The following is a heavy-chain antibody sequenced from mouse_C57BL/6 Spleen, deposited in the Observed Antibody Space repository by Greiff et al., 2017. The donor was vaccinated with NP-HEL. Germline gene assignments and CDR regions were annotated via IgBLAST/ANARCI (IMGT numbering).Heavy chain of an antibody. CDR2: INPNNGGT. CDR1: GYTFTDYN. V-gene: IGHV1-18*01. CDR3: ARRGWLLPFFAY. D-gene: IGHD2-3*01. J-gene: IGHJ3*01. Sequence: EVQLQQSGPELVKPGASVKIPCKASGYTFTDYNMDWVKQSHGKSLEWIGDINPNNGGTIYNQKFKGKATLTVDKSSSTAYMELRSLTSEDTAVYYCARRGWLLPFFAYWGQGTLVTVSA.